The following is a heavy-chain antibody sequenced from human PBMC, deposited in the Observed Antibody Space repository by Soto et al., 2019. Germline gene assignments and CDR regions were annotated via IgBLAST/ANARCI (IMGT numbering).Heavy chain of an antibody. CDR1: GYTFSTYW. D-gene: IGHD3-16*01. J-gene: IGHJ6*01. Sequence: GESLKISCEGSGYTFSTYWISWVRQMPEKGLEWMGRIDPGDSYTKYSPSFQGHVSISADKSINTAYLQWNSLKASDTAIYYCARHTVAKYYEYLWGSYNEDAPYGMDVW. CDR3: ARHTVAKYYEYLWGSYNEDAPYGMDV. V-gene: IGHV5-10-1*01. CDR2: IDPGDSYT.